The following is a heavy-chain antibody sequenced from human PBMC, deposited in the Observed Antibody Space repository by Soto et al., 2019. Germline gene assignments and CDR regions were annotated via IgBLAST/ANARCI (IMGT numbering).Heavy chain of an antibody. Sequence: GGSLRLSCAASGFTFRSYSMNWVRQAPGKGLEWVSYISSSTTTIYYTDSVKGRFTVSRDNARNSLYLHMNSLRAEDTAVYYCARDEYTSSWYGAFDIWGQGTMVTVSS. CDR3: ARDEYTSSWYGAFDI. J-gene: IGHJ3*02. CDR1: GFTFRSYS. V-gene: IGHV3-48*01. D-gene: IGHD6-13*01. CDR2: ISSSTTTI.